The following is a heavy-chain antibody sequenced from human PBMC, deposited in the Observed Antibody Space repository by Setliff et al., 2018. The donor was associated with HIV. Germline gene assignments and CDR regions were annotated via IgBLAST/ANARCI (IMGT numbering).Heavy chain of an antibody. CDR2: MYYSGST. D-gene: IGHD1-1*01. Sequence: SETLSLTCAVYGGSFSDYYWTWIRQSPGKGLEWIGSMYYSGSTYYNPSLKSRVTISVDTSKNQFSLRLTSVTAADTAVYYCARGTRYNGDGNPNWFDPWGQGTLVTVSS. V-gene: IGHV4-34*01. J-gene: IGHJ5*02. CDR3: ARGTRYNGDGNPNWFDP. CDR1: GGSFSDYY.